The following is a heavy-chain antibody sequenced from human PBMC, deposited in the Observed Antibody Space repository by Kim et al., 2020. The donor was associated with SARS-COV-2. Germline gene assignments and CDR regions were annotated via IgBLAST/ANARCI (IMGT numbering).Heavy chain of an antibody. V-gene: IGHV3-48*02. CDR2: ISSSSSTI. CDR1: GFTFSSYS. CDR3: AREGWGYYGSGDRGDYYYYGMDV. Sequence: GGSLRLSCAASGFTFSSYSMNWVRQVPGKGLEWVSYISSSSSTIYYADSVKGRFTISRDNAKNSLYLQMNSLRDEDTAVYYCAREGWGYYGSGDRGDYYYYGMDVWGQGTTVTVSS. J-gene: IGHJ6*02. D-gene: IGHD3-10*01.